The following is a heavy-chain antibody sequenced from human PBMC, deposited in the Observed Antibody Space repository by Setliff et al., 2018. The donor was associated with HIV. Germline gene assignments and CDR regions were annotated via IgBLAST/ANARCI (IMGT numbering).Heavy chain of an antibody. J-gene: IGHJ4*02. CDR2: ITPTGDT. D-gene: IGHD1-1*01. V-gene: IGHV4-34*01. Sequence: PSETLSLTCAVYGGSFSGYYWSWIRQPPGKGLEWIGEITPTGDTNYIPSLKSRVAMSLDTSKNQFSLKLRSVTAADTAVYYCSNWNTTVDADSWGQGTLVTVSS. CDR3: SNWNTTVDADS. CDR1: GGSFSGYY.